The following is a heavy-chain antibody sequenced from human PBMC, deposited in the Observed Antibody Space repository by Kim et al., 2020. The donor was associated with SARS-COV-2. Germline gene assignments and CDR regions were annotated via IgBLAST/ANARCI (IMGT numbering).Heavy chain of an antibody. CDR3: SSAPVCSCSRPRFYY. J-gene: IGHJ6*01. CDR1: GFTFDNFA. Sequence: GGSLRLSCAASGFTFDNFAMNWVRQAPAKGLEWVSRINWNTDGGTNAYSVKVRCTFSISNANNSLSLQLHINSRDNEDFDDYSSAPVCSCSRPRFYY. D-gene: IGHD4-17*01. CDR2: INWNTDGG. V-gene: IGHV3-20*01.